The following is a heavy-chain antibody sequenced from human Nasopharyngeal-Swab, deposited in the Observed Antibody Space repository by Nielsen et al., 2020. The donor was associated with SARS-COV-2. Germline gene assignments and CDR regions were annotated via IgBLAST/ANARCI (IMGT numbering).Heavy chain of an antibody. CDR3: ARDGYCSSTSCWGNWFDP. D-gene: IGHD2-2*03. J-gene: IGHJ5*02. Sequence: SVKVSCKASGGSFSSYAFSWVRQAPGQGLEWMGGIIPIFGTANYAQKFQGRVTITADESTSTAYMELSSLRSEDTAVYYCARDGYCSSTSCWGNWFDPWGQGTLVTVSS. CDR2: IIPIFGTA. V-gene: IGHV1-69*13. CDR1: GGSFSSYA.